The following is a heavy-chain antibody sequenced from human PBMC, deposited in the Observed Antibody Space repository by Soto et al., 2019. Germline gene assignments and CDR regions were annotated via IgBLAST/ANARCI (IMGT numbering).Heavy chain of an antibody. V-gene: IGHV1-2*04. J-gene: IGHJ4*02. D-gene: IGHD2-2*01. CDR3: ARGNIVVVPAAMNCLY. Sequence: QVQLVQSGAEVKKPGASVKVSCKASGYTFTGYYMHWVRQAPGQGLEWMGWINPNSGGTNYAQKFQGWVTMTRDTSISTAYMELSRLRSDDTAVYYCARGNIVVVPAAMNCLYWGQGTLVTVSS. CDR1: GYTFTGYY. CDR2: INPNSGGT.